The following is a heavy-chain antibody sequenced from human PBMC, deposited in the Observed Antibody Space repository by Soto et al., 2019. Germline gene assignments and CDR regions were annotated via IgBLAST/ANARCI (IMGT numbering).Heavy chain of an antibody. CDR3: AIYYDFWSGYEMPTIDAFDT. J-gene: IGHJ3*02. D-gene: IGHD3-3*01. V-gene: IGHV1-18*01. Sequence: ASVKVSCKASGYTFTSYGIRWVRQAPGQGLEWMGWISAYNGNTNYAQKLQGRVTMTTDTSTSTAYMELRSLRSDDTAVYYCAIYYDFWSGYEMPTIDAFDTWGQGTMVT. CDR1: GYTFTSYG. CDR2: ISAYNGNT.